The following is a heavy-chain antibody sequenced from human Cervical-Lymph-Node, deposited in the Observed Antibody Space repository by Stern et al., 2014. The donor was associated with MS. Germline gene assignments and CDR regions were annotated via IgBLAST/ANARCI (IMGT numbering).Heavy chain of an antibody. D-gene: IGHD2-15*01. CDR1: GGSISSGSYY. J-gene: IGHJ6*02. V-gene: IGHV4-61*02. Sequence: QVQLQESGPGLVKPSQTLSLTCTVSGGSISSGSYYWSWIRQPAGKGLEWIGRIYTSGSTNYNPSLTSRVTISVDTSKNQFPLKLSSGTAADTAVYYCAREGGGSRSGYYYYYYGMDVWGQGTTVTVSS. CDR3: AREGGGSRSGYYYYYYGMDV. CDR2: IYTSGST.